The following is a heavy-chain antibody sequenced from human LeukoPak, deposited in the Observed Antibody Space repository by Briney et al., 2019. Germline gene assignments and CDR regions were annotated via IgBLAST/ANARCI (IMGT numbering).Heavy chain of an antibody. CDR3: ARDQDWNDPYNPGYYGMDV. Sequence: GGSLRLSCAASGFTFSSNYMSWVRQAPGTGLEWVSVIYSGGSTYYADSVKGRFTISRDNSKNTLYLQMNSLRAEDTAVYYCARDQDWNDPYNPGYYGMDVWGQGTTVTVSS. V-gene: IGHV3-66*01. CDR1: GFTFSSNY. CDR2: IYSGGST. J-gene: IGHJ6*02. D-gene: IGHD1-1*01.